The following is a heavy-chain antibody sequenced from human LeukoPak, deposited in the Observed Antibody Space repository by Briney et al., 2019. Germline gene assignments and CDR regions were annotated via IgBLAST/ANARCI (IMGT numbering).Heavy chain of an antibody. Sequence: PGGSLRLSCAGSGFVLSHLWMNWVRQAPGKGLEWVGSITPDGTGANYVDSVKGRLSISRDNAKSYLSLQMNSLRAEDTAVYYCVRDNGYCTGGSCYSVFDSWGQGSLVTVSS. V-gene: IGHV3-7*01. D-gene: IGHD2-15*01. CDR2: ITPDGTGA. CDR3: VRDNGYCTGGSCYSVFDS. J-gene: IGHJ5*01. CDR1: GFVLSHLW.